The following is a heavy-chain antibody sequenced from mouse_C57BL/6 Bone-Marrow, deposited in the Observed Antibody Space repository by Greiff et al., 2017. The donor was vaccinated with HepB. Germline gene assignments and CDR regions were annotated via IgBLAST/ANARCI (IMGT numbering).Heavy chain of an antibody. V-gene: IGHV5-4*01. CDR1: GFTFSSYA. D-gene: IGHD3-2*02. Sequence: DVKLVESGGGLVKPGGSLKLSCAASGFTFSSYAMSWVRQTPEKRLEWVATISDGGSYTYYPDNVKGRITISRDNAKNNLYLQMSHLKSEDTAMYYCARDQQLRLLAWFAYWGQGTLVTVSA. CDR2: ISDGGSYT. J-gene: IGHJ3*01. CDR3: ARDQQLRLLAWFAY.